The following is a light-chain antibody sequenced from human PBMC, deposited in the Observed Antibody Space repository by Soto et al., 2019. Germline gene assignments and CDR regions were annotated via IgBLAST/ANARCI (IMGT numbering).Light chain of an antibody. J-gene: IGKJ3*01. CDR3: QQYYSSPFT. CDR1: QSVLYSSSNKHC. CDR2: WAS. V-gene: IGKV4-1*01. Sequence: DIVMTQSPDSLAVSLGERATINCTSSQSVLYSSSNKHCLAWYQQKPGQPPKLLIYWASTRESGVPDRFSGSGSGTDFTLTISSLQAEDVAVYSCQQYYSSPFTFGPGTKVDIK.